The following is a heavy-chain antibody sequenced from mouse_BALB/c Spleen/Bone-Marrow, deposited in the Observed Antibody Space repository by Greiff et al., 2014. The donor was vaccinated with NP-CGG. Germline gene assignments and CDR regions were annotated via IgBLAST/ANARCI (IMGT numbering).Heavy chain of an antibody. J-gene: IGHJ3*01. CDR2: IYPGNNDA. CDR1: GYTFTNYW. V-gene: IGHV1-5*01. D-gene: IGHD4-1*01. CDR3: ARNWDWVFAY. Sequence: VQLQQPGTVLARPGASLRMSCKASGYTFTNYWINWIKQRPGQGLKWIGAIYPGNNDAKYTQKFKAKAKLTAVTSTSTADMELSSLTNEDSAVYYCARNWDWVFAYWGQGTLVTVSA.